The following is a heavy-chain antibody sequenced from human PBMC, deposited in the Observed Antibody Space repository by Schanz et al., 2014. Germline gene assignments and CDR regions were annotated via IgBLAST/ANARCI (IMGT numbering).Heavy chain of an antibody. Sequence: EVQLLESGGGLVQPGGSLRLSCAASGFTFSAYAMTWVRQIPGKGLEWVSAISGSGGSTYYADSVKGRFTISRDNSKNTLYLQMNGLRGEDTAVYYCAKDLDANYFDYWGQGILVTVSS. V-gene: IGHV3-23*01. CDR3: AKDLDANYFDY. CDR2: ISGSGGST. CDR1: GFTFSAYA. D-gene: IGHD1-1*01. J-gene: IGHJ4*02.